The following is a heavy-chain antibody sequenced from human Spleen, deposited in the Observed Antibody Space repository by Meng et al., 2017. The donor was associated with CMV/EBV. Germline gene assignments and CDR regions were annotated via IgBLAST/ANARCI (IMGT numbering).Heavy chain of an antibody. Sequence: VRLQPWGAGLLKPSETWSPTCAVYGGAFSGYYWRRIRQPPGKGLEWIGEINHSGSTNYNPSLKSRVTISVDTSKNQFSLKLSSVTAADTAMYYCASFDGYNNFDYWGQGTLVTVSS. D-gene: IGHD5-24*01. J-gene: IGHJ4*02. CDR2: INHSGST. CDR1: GGAFSGYY. CDR3: ASFDGYNNFDY. V-gene: IGHV4-34*01.